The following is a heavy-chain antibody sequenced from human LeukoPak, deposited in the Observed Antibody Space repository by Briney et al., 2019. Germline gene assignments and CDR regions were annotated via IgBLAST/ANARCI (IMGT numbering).Heavy chain of an antibody. CDR1: GFTFSSYS. CDR3: ARDRPSPRSGYYYPPPV. J-gene: IGHJ4*02. V-gene: IGHV3-48*04. CDR2: IGSSSSTI. Sequence: GGSLRLSCAASGFTFSSYSMNWVRQAPGKGLEWVSYIGSSSSTIYYADSVKGRFTISRDNAKNSLYLQMNSLRAEDTAVYYCARDRPSPRSGYYYPPPVWGQGTLVTVSS. D-gene: IGHD3-22*01.